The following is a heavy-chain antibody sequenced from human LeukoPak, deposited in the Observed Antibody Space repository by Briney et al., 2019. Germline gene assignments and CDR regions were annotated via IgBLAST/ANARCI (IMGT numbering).Heavy chain of an antibody. J-gene: IGHJ6*02. V-gene: IGHV1-69*04. CDR3: ARLYCTNGVCYQYGMDV. CDR2: IIPIFGIA. Sequence: AASVKVSCKASGGTFSSYAISWVRQAPGQGLEWMGRIIPIFGIANYAQKFQGRVTITADKSTSTAYMELSRLRSEDKAVYYCARLYCTNGVCYQYGMDVWGQGTTVTVSS. CDR1: GGTFSSYA. D-gene: IGHD2-8*01.